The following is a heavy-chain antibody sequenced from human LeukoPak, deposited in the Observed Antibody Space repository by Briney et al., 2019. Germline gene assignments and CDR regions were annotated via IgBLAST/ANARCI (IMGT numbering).Heavy chain of an antibody. CDR2: INPNSGGT. CDR3: ARGPHGWGDSSGGPYYYYYYGMDV. Sequence: GASVKVSCKASGYTFTGYYMHWVRQAPGQGLEWMGWINPNSGGTNYAQKFQGWVTMTRDTSISTAYMELSRLRSDDTAVYYCARGPHGWGDSSGGPYYYYYYGMDVWGQGTTVTVSS. J-gene: IGHJ6*02. CDR1: GYTFTGYY. D-gene: IGHD3-22*01. V-gene: IGHV1-2*04.